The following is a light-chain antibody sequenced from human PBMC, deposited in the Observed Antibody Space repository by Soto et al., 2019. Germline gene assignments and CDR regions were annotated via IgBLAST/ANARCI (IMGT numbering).Light chain of an antibody. Sequence: QSVLTQPPSVSGAPGQRVTISCTGSSSNIGAFYDVHWYQQLPGTAPKLLIYGNINRPSGVPDRFSGSKSGTSASLAITGLQAEDEADYYCQSYDSSLSGWVFGGGTKPTVL. CDR3: QSYDSSLSGWV. J-gene: IGLJ3*02. CDR2: GNI. CDR1: SSNIGAFYD. V-gene: IGLV1-40*01.